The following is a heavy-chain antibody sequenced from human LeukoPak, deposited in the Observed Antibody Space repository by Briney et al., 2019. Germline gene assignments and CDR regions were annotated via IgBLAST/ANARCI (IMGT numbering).Heavy chain of an antibody. V-gene: IGHV2-70*04. CDR2: IDWDDNK. CDR1: GFSLTTNGMR. J-gene: IGHJ4*02. Sequence: SGPTLVNPTQTLTLTCTFSGFSLTTNGMRVSWIRQTPGKALEWLARIDWDDNKFYSTSLKTRLTISKDTSRNQVALTMTNMDPVDTATYYCARTPRGTCYDYWGQGTLVTVSS. CDR3: ARTPRGTCYDY. D-gene: IGHD2-15*01.